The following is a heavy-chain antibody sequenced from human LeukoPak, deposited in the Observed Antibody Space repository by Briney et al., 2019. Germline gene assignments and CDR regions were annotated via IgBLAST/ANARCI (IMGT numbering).Heavy chain of an antibody. Sequence: GGSLRLSCAASGFTFSSYAMSWVRQAPGKGLEXVSAISGSGGSTYYADSVKGRFTISRDNSKNTLYLQMNSLRAEDTAVYYCAKSPGYSYGIDYWGQGTLVTVSS. D-gene: IGHD5-18*01. V-gene: IGHV3-23*01. CDR2: ISGSGGST. CDR3: AKSPGYSYGIDY. J-gene: IGHJ4*02. CDR1: GFTFSSYA.